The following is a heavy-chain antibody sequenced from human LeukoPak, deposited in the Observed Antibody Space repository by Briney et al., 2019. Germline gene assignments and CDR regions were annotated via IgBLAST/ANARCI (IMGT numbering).Heavy chain of an antibody. J-gene: IGHJ4*02. V-gene: IGHV4-34*01. CDR1: GGSFSGYY. CDR2: VNHSGST. D-gene: IGHD3-10*01. Sequence: SETLSLTCAVYGGSFSGYYWSWIRQPPGKGLEWIGEVNHSGSTNYNPSLKSRVTISVDTSKNQFSLKLTSVTAADTAVYFCARGPYGSGSYYWGQGTLVTVSS. CDR3: ARGPYGSGSYY.